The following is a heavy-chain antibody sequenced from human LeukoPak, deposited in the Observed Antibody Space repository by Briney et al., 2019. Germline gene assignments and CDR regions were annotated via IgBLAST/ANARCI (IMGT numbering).Heavy chain of an antibody. V-gene: IGHV4-38-2*01. CDR3: ARPLATVGKKDAFDI. CDR1: GYSISSGYY. J-gene: IGHJ3*02. CDR2: IYHSGST. Sequence: SETLSLTCAVSGYSISSGYYWGWIRRPPGKGLEWIGSIYHSGSTYYNPSLKSQVTISVDTSKTQFSLKLSSVTAADTAVYYCARPLATVGKKDAFDIWGQGTMVTVSS. D-gene: IGHD4-23*01.